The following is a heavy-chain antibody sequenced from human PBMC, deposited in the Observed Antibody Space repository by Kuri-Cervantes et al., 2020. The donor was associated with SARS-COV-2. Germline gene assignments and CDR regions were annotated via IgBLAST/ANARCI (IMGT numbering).Heavy chain of an antibody. Sequence: GGSLRLSCAASGLTFKNYAIHWVRQAPGRGLEWVALMSYDGTNKYYADSVKGRFTISRDNSKSTLYLQMNSLRPADTAVYYCAGATVVPYFHHWGQGTLVTVSS. CDR1: GLTFKNYA. J-gene: IGHJ1*01. CDR3: AGATVVPYFHH. D-gene: IGHD4-23*01. CDR2: MSYDGTNK. V-gene: IGHV3-30*04.